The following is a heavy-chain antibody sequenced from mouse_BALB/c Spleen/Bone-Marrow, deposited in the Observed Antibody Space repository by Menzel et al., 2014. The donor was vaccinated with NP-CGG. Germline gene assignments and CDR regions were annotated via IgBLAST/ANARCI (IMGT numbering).Heavy chain of an antibody. CDR3: ARTTEVDICWYFDV. V-gene: IGHV1-14*01. Sequence: EVQLQQSGPELVKPGASVKISCKASGYTFTSYFLHWVKQKPGQGLEWIGYINPYNDGSKYNEKFTVKATLTSDKSSSTTSVELRSMSSEDAAVYDYARTTEVDICWYFDVWGAGTTVTVSS. CDR1: GYTFTSYF. J-gene: IGHJ1*01. CDR2: INPYNDGS. D-gene: IGHD1-1*01.